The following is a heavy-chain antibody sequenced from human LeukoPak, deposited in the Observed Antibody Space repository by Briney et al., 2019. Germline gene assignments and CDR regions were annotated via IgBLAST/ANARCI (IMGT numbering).Heavy chain of an antibody. D-gene: IGHD1-14*01. CDR3: ATETIGRHYDY. J-gene: IGHJ4*02. V-gene: IGHV3-21*01. CDR2: IGPTGTDR. CDR1: GFTFSSYA. Sequence: GGSLRLSCAASGFTFSSYAMSWVRQAPGKGLEWVSSIGPTGTDRYYADSVRGRFTISRDNAKNSMYLQMDSLRDEDTAVYYCATETIGRHYDYWGQGTLLTVSS.